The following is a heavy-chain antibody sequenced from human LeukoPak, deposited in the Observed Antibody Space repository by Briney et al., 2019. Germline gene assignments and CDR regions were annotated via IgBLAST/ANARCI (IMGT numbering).Heavy chain of an antibody. V-gene: IGHV3-48*01. D-gene: IGHD3-10*01. CDR1: GFTFSSYA. Sequence: PGGSLRLSCAASGFTFSSYAMSWVRQAPGKGLEWVSYISSSSSSTIYYADSVKGRFTISRYNAKNSLYLQMNSLRAEDTAVYYCARWDRGYYGSGRLSFDYWGQGTLVTVSS. CDR2: ISSSSSSTI. CDR3: ARWDRGYYGSGRLSFDY. J-gene: IGHJ4*02.